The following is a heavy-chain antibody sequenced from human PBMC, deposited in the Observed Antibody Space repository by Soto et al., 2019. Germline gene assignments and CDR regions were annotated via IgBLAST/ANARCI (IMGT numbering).Heavy chain of an antibody. CDR3: ERGLPRYCSSTSCATYNWFDP. D-gene: IGHD2-2*01. J-gene: IGHJ5*02. V-gene: IGHV4-34*01. CDR2: INHSGST. Sequence: SETLSLTCAVYGGSFSGYYWSWIRQPPGKGLEWIGEINHSGSTNYNPSLKSRVTISVDTSKNQFSLKLSSVTAADTAVYYCERGLPRYCSSTSCATYNWFDPWGQGTLVTVSS. CDR1: GGSFSGYY.